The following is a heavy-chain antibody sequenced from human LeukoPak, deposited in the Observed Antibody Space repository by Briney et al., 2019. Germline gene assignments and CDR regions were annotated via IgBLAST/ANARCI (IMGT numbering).Heavy chain of an antibody. CDR3: ARVSSYYYDSSGYLVSAMATSKYYFDY. V-gene: IGHV5-51*01. CDR1: GYSFTSYW. Sequence: GESLKISCKGSGYSFTSYWIGWVRQMPGKGLEWMGIIYPGDSDTRYSPSFQGQVTISADKSISTAYLQWSSLKASDTAMYYCARVSSYYYDSSGYLVSAMATSKYYFDYWGQGTLVTVSS. D-gene: IGHD3-22*01. CDR2: IYPGDSDT. J-gene: IGHJ4*02.